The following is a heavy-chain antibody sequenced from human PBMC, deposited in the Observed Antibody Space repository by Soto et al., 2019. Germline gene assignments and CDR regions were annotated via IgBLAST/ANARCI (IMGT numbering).Heavy chain of an antibody. D-gene: IGHD7-27*01. CDR3: ARDATPGDSFYYFDY. Sequence: GGSLRLSCAASGFTFSSYGMHWVRQAPGKGLEWVAVIWYDGSNKYYADSVKGRFTISRDNSKNTLYLQMNSLRAEDTAVYYCARDATPGDSFYYFDYWGQGTLVTVSS. J-gene: IGHJ4*02. CDR2: IWYDGSNK. V-gene: IGHV3-33*08. CDR1: GFTFSSYG.